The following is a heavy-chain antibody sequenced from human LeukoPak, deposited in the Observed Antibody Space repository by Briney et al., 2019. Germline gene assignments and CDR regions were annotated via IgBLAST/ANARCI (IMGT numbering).Heavy chain of an antibody. CDR2: IDYSGNT. CDR3: ARWYYDSSGYRYFVY. Sequence: SETLSLTCTVSGVSISTYYWTWIRQPPGKGLEWIGDIDYSGNTKYNPSLKSRVTISVDTSKNHFSLKLSSVTAADTAVYYCARWYYDSSGYRYFVYWGQGTLVIVSS. V-gene: IGHV4-59*12. D-gene: IGHD3-22*01. CDR1: GVSISTYY. J-gene: IGHJ4*02.